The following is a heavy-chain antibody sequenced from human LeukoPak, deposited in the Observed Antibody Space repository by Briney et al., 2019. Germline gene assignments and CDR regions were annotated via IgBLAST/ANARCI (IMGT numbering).Heavy chain of an antibody. J-gene: IGHJ3*01. CDR2: IWYDGSNT. CDR3: ARVLSDLRDDSFDV. CDR1: GFTFSSYG. V-gene: IGHV3-33*01. Sequence: QPGRSLRLSCAASGFTFSSYGMHWVRQAPGKGLEWVALIWYDGSNTKYADSVKGRFTISRDNSKNTVYLQVNSLRAEDTAVYYCARVLSDLRDDSFDVWGQGTMVTVSS.